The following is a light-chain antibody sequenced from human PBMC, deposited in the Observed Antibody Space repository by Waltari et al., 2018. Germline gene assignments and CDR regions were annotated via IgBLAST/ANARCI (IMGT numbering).Light chain of an antibody. CDR3: SSYTSSTTLYV. V-gene: IGLV2-14*03. CDR1: SRDVGGYNF. Sequence: QSALTQPASVSGSPGQSITISCTDTSRDVGGYNFVSCYQQYPDKAPKLMIFDVSNRPSGVSSRFSGSKSGNTASLTISGLQAEDEADYYCSSYTSSTTLYVFGTGTKVTVL. CDR2: DVS. J-gene: IGLJ1*01.